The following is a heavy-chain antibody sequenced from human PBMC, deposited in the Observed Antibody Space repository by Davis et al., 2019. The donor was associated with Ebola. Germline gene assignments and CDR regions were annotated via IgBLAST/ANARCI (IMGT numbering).Heavy chain of an antibody. D-gene: IGHD4-23*01. Sequence: PGGSLRLSCAASGFTFSSYSMNWVRQAPGKVLEWVSSISSSSSYIYYADSVKGRFTISRDNAKSSLYLQMTSLRAEDTAVYYCAREVVTGSWFDPWGQGTLVTVSS. CDR3: AREVVTGSWFDP. J-gene: IGHJ5*02. V-gene: IGHV3-21*01. CDR1: GFTFSSYS. CDR2: ISSSSSYI.